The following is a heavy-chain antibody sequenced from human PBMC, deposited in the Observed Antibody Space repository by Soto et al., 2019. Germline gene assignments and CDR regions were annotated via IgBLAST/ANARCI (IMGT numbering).Heavy chain of an antibody. D-gene: IGHD4-17*01. CDR1: GGSISSGGYY. V-gene: IGHV4-31*03. J-gene: IGHJ3*02. CDR3: ARVGFCYGDVRAFDI. Sequence: QVQLQESGPGLVKPSQTLSLTCTVSGGSISSGGYYWSWIRQHPGTGLEWIGYIYYSGSTYYNPSLKSRVTISVDTSKIQLSLKMSSVTAADTAVYYCARVGFCYGDVRAFDIWGQGTMVTVSS. CDR2: IYYSGST.